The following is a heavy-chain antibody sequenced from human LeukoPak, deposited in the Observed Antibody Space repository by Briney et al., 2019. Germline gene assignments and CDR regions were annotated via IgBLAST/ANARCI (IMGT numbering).Heavy chain of an antibody. J-gene: IGHJ3*02. Sequence: ASVKVSCKATGYTFTKYYRHWVRQAPGQGLEWMGIINPSVGTTLYSQKFQGRVTLTRDTSTTTVYMEVTSLRSDDTAVYYCAREEMMVILALDMWGQGTMVTVSS. CDR3: AREEMMVILALDM. CDR1: GYTFTKYY. CDR2: INPSVGTT. D-gene: IGHD3-22*01. V-gene: IGHV1-46*01.